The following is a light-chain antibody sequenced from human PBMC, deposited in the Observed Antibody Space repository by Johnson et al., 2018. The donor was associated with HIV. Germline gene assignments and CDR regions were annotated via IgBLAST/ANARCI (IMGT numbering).Light chain of an antibody. V-gene: IGLV1-51*01. Sequence: QSALTQPPSMSAAPGQKVTISCSGSSSNIGNNYVSWYQQLPGTAPKLLIYDNNKRPSGIPDRFSGSKSGTSATLGITGLQTGDEADYYCGTWDSSLSAFYAFGTGTKVTVL. CDR1: SSNIGNNY. CDR3: GTWDSSLSAFYA. J-gene: IGLJ1*01. CDR2: DNN.